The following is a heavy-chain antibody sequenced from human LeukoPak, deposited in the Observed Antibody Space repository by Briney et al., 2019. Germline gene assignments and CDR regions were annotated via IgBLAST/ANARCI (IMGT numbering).Heavy chain of an antibody. D-gene: IGHD6-13*01. CDR1: GYSISNGYY. J-gene: IGHJ5*02. CDR2: IYHTEST. V-gene: IGHV4-38-2*02. CDR3: ARHYSSSWYFNWFDP. Sequence: SDTLSLTCTVSGYSISNGYYWGWIRQPPGKGLEWIGIIYHTESTYYNPSLKSRVTISVDTSKNQFSLKLSSVTAADTAVYYCARHYSSSWYFNWFDPWGQGTLVTVSS.